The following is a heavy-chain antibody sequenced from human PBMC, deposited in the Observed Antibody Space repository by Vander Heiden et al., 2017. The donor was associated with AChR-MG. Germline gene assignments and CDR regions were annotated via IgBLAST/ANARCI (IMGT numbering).Heavy chain of an antibody. CDR1: GDSLNHFY. CDR2: AYYTGAT. Sequence: QVQLQESGPGLVKPSETLSLKCTVSGDSLNHFYWSWIRQPPGKGLEWIGYAYYTGATNYSPSVKSRLTISVDTSRNQFSLNLTSVTAADTAVYYCARGRYYYDNGGSEHWYFDLWGRGTLVTVSS. J-gene: IGHJ2*01. D-gene: IGHD3-22*01. V-gene: IGHV4-59*01. CDR3: ARGRYYYDNGGSEHWYFDL.